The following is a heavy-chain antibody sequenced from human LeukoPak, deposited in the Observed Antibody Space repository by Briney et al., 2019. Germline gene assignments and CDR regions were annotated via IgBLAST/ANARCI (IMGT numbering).Heavy chain of an antibody. CDR2: INPSGGST. V-gene: IGHV1-46*01. Sequence: ASVNVSCKASGYTFTIYYMHWVRQAPGQGLEWMGIINPSGGSTSYAQKFQGRVTMTRDTSTSTVYMELSSLRSEDTAVYYCAREGISMAYGMDVWGQGTTVTVSS. CDR1: GYTFTIYY. J-gene: IGHJ6*02. CDR3: AREGISMAYGMDV. D-gene: IGHD3-10*01.